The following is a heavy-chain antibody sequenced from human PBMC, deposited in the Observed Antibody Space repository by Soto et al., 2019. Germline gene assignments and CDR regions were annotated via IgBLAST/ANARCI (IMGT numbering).Heavy chain of an antibody. Sequence: GDSLKISCHGSGDSFNTYWIAWVLQMPGKGLEWMGITHPGDSETRYSSSFEGQVTISADKSISTAYLQWSSLKASATAMYYCASLGRDAHNPGEGRYAWGQGTTGTGS. CDR2: THPGDSET. J-gene: IGHJ6*02. V-gene: IGHV5-51*01. D-gene: IGHD3-10*01. CDR1: GDSFNTYW. CDR3: ASLGRDAHNPGEGRYA.